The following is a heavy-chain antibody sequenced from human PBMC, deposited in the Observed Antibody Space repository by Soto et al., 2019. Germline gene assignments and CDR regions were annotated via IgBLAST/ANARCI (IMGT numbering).Heavy chain of an antibody. J-gene: IGHJ6*02. CDR1: GDSVSSNSAA. CDR2: TYYRSKWYN. Sequence: SQTLSLTCAISGDSVSSNSAAWNWIRQSPSRGLEWLGRTYYRSKWYNDYAVSVKSRITINPDTSKNQFSLQLNSVTPEDTAVYYCARDPTQLPAANYVSGVDYYYGMDVWGQGTTVTVSS. CDR3: ARDPTQLPAANYVSGVDYYYGMDV. D-gene: IGHD2-2*01. V-gene: IGHV6-1*01.